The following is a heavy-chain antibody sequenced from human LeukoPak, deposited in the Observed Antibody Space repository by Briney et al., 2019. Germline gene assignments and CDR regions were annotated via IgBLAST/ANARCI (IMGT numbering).Heavy chain of an antibody. V-gene: IGHV3-21*01. CDR1: GFTFSSYA. CDR2: ISTSSSYI. D-gene: IGHD1-26*01. J-gene: IGHJ4*02. Sequence: GGSLRLSCAASGFTFSSYAMSWVRQAPGKGLEWVSSISTSSSYIYYADSMKGRFTISRDNAKNSLYLQMNSLRAEDTAVYYCASDRSVGGSFDYWGQGTLVTVSS. CDR3: ASDRSVGGSFDY.